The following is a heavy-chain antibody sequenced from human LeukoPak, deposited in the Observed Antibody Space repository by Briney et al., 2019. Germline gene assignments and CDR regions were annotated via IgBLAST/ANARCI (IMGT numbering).Heavy chain of an antibody. CDR2: MRQGGSEK. J-gene: IGHJ3*02. V-gene: IGHV3-7*01. Sequence: GSLRLSCAASGFIFSNHLLSWVRQAPGRGLEWVANMRQGGSEKFYVDSVKGRFTVSRDNSKNTLYLQMGSLRAEDMAVYYCARDGAAAGTDAFDIWGQGTMVTVSS. CDR1: GFIFSNHL. CDR3: ARDGAAAGTDAFDI. D-gene: IGHD6-13*01.